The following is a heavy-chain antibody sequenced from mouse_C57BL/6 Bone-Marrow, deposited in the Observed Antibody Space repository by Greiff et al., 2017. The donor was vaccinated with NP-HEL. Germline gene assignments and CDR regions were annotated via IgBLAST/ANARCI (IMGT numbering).Heavy chain of an antibody. Sequence: QVQLQQPGAELVMPGASVKLSCKASGYTFTSYWMHWVKQRPGQGLEWIGEIDPSDSYTNYNQKFKGKSTFTVDKSSSTAYMQLSSLTTEDSAVYYCAGNWFAYWGQGTLVTVSA. CDR2: IDPSDSYT. CDR1: GYTFTSYW. V-gene: IGHV1-69*01. J-gene: IGHJ3*01. D-gene: IGHD2-1*01. CDR3: AGNWFAY.